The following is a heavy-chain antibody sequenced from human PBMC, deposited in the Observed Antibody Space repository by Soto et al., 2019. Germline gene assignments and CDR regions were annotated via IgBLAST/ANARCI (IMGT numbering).Heavy chain of an antibody. V-gene: IGHV1-69*05. J-gene: IGHJ6*02. D-gene: IGHD4-17*01. CDR3: ARAVPYGDPGYYGMDV. Sequence: QVQLVQSGAEVKKPGSSVKVSCKASGGTFSSYAISWVRQAPGQGLEWMGGIIPIFGTANYAQKFQGRVTITXXEXTXXAYMELSSLRSEDTAVYYCARAVPYGDPGYYGMDVWGQGTTVTVSS. CDR2: IIPIFGTA. CDR1: GGTFSSYA.